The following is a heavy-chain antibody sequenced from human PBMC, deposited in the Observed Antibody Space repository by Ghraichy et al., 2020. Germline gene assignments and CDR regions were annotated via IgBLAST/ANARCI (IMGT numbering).Heavy chain of an antibody. CDR3: AKGGEGY. CDR2: TSKDESYK. V-gene: IGHV3-30*18. D-gene: IGHD3-16*01. Sequence: GGSLRLSCAASGFTFNSYDMHWVRQAPGKGLEWVASTSKDESYKHYADSVKGRFTISRDNSKNTLYLEMNSLRAEDTAVYYCAKGGEGYWGQGTLVTVSS. J-gene: IGHJ4*02. CDR1: GFTFNSYD.